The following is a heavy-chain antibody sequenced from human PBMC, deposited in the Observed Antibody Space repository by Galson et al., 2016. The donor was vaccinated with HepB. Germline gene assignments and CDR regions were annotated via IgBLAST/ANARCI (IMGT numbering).Heavy chain of an antibody. CDR1: GFTFSRYS. Sequence: SLRLSCAASGFTFSRYSMTWVRQAPGKGLAWVSSITGSGDSTYYADSVKGRFTLSRDNTKNKVYLLRNRLRVEDTAVYYWARGGYAWGGYPNDYWGQGTLVIVSS. CDR2: ITGSGDST. CDR3: ARGGYAWGGYPNDY. J-gene: IGHJ4*02. D-gene: IGHD3-16*02. V-gene: IGHV3-23*01.